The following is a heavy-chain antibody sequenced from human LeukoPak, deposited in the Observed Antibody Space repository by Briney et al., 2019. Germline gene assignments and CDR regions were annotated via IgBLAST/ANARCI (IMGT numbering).Heavy chain of an antibody. Sequence: ASVKVSCKASGGTFSSYTISWVRQAPGQGLEWMGWISAYNGNTNYAQKLQGRVTMTTDTSTSTAYMELRSLRSDDTAVYYCAREGAGTGFFDFDYWGQGTLVTVSS. V-gene: IGHV1-18*01. J-gene: IGHJ4*02. CDR2: ISAYNGNT. CDR1: GGTFSSYT. D-gene: IGHD6-19*01. CDR3: AREGAGTGFFDFDY.